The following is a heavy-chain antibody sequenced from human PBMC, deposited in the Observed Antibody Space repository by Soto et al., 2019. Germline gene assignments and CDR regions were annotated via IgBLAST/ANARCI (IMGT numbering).Heavy chain of an antibody. CDR2: ISAYNGNT. Sequence: QVQLVQSGAEVKKPGASVKVSCKASGYTFTSYGISWVRQAPGQGLEWMGWISAYNGNTNYAQKLQGRVTMTTDTSTSTAYMELRSLRSDDTAVYSCARDIVVVPAAPTYYYYGMDVWGQGTTVTVSS. D-gene: IGHD2-2*01. CDR1: GYTFTSYG. CDR3: ARDIVVVPAAPTYYYYGMDV. V-gene: IGHV1-18*01. J-gene: IGHJ6*02.